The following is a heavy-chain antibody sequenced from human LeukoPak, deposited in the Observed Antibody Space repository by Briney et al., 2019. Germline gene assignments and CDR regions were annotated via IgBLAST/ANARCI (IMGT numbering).Heavy chain of an antibody. D-gene: IGHD6-19*01. Sequence: GGSLRLSCAASGFTFSSYWMSWVRQAPGKGLEWVANIKQDGSEEYYVDSVKGRFTISRDNAKNSLYLQMNSLRAEDTAVYYCARDGEYSSGWYGYWGQGTLVTVSS. J-gene: IGHJ4*02. CDR1: GFTFSSYW. CDR3: ARDGEYSSGWYGY. V-gene: IGHV3-7*04. CDR2: IKQDGSEE.